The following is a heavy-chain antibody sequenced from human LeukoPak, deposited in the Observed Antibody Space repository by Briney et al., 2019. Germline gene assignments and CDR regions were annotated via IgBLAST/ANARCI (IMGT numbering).Heavy chain of an antibody. CDR1: GFTFSSYS. D-gene: IGHD6-13*01. CDR2: ISCSSSYI. CDR3: ARDGGKQQLVRGYYYYMDV. V-gene: IGHV3-21*05. Sequence: PGGSLRLSCAASGFTFSSYSMNWVRQAPGKGLEWVSYISCSSSYIYYADSVKGRFTISRDNAKNSLYLQMNSLRAEDTAVYYCARDGGKQQLVRGYYYYMDVWGKGTTVTISS. J-gene: IGHJ6*03.